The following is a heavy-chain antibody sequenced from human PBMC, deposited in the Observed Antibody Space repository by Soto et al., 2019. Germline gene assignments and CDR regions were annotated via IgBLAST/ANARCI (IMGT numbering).Heavy chain of an antibody. D-gene: IGHD2-8*01. CDR2: IYYSGST. V-gene: IGHV4-30-4*01. CDR1: GGSISSGDYY. J-gene: IGHJ6*02. CDR3: ARDSLHCTNGVCYRTGYYYYGMDV. Sequence: QVQLQESGPGLVKPSQTLSLTCTVSGGSISSGDYYWSWIRQPPGKGLEWIGYIYYSGSTYYNPSLKSRVTISVDTSKNQFSLKLSSVTAADTAVYYCARDSLHCTNGVCYRTGYYYYGMDVWGQGTTVTVSS.